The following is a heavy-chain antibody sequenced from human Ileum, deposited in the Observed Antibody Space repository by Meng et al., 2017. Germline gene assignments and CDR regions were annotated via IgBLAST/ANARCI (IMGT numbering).Heavy chain of an antibody. CDR3: ARHDYGDPTAAFDY. Sequence: QVQLQEPGPGLVKPSVTRSLTCAVSGASISTSNLWNWVRQPPGKGLEWIGEIHHSGTTNYNPSLKSRVTISLDKSKNQFSLELRSVTAADTAVYYCARHDYGDPTAAFDYWGQGTLVTVSS. CDR1: GASISTSNL. V-gene: IGHV4-4*02. J-gene: IGHJ4*02. CDR2: IHHSGTT. D-gene: IGHD4-17*01.